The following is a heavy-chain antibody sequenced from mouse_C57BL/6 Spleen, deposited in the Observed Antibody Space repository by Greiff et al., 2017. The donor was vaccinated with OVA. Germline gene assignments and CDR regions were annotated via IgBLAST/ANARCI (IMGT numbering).Heavy chain of an antibody. V-gene: IGHV5-17*01. CDR2: ISSGSSTI. CDR1: GFTFSDYG. Sequence: VQLQQSGGGLVKPGGSLKLSCAASGFTFSDYGMHWVRQAPEKGLEWVAYISSGSSTIYYADTVKGRFTISRDNAKNTLFLQMTSLRSEDTAMYYCARQLRSYAMDYWGQGTSVTVSS. CDR3: ARQLRSYAMDY. J-gene: IGHJ4*01. D-gene: IGHD3-2*02.